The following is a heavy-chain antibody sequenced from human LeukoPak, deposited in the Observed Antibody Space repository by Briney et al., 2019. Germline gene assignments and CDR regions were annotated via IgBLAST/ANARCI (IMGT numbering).Heavy chain of an antibody. CDR3: AKDLSHTDYYGSGSPPGPFDY. D-gene: IGHD3-10*01. V-gene: IGHV3-30*18. J-gene: IGHJ4*02. CDR2: ISYDGSNK. CDR1: GFTFSSYG. Sequence: PGRSLRLSCAASGFTFSSYGMRWVRQAPGKGLEWVAVISYDGSNKYYADSVKGRFTISRDNSKNTLYLQMNSLRAEDTAVYYCAKDLSHTDYYGSGSPPGPFDYWGQGTLVTVSS.